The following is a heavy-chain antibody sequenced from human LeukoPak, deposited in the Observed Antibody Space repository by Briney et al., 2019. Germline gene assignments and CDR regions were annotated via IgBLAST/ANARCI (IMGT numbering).Heavy chain of an antibody. CDR3: ARVWSSGYTKDY. V-gene: IGHV3-74*01. CDR2: IQMDVSKT. D-gene: IGHD3-22*01. J-gene: IGHJ4*02. Sequence: PGGSLRPSCEASGFTFSSYWMHWVRQVPGKGLVWVSRIQMDVSKTSYADSVRGRFTISRDNARNTLHLQMNSLRVEDTAVYYCARVWSSGYTKDYWGQGTLVTVSS. CDR1: GFTFSSYW.